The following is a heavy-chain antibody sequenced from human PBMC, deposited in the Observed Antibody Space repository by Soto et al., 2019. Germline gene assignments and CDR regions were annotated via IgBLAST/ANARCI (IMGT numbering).Heavy chain of an antibody. CDR2: ISHSGST. V-gene: IGHV4-59*11. D-gene: IGHD3-16*01. CDR3: AREGPLSGDAFDI. J-gene: IGHJ3*02. Sequence: SETLSLTCSVSGGSIISHLLSWIRQPPGKGLEWIGYISHSGSTTHNPSLKSRVIISVDISKNQVSLQLRSVTAADTAVYYCAREGPLSGDAFDIWGRGTMVTVSS. CDR1: GGSIISHL.